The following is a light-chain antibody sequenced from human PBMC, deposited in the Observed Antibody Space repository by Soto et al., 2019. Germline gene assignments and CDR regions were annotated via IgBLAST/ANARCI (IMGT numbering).Light chain of an antibody. CDR1: QSVSSY. J-gene: IGKJ4*01. Sequence: EIVLTQSPATLSLSPGERATLSCRASQSVSSYLAWYQQKAGQAPRLLIYDASNRATGIPARFSGSGSGTDFTLTISSLEPEDFSVYYSQQRSNWPLTFGGGTKVDIK. CDR3: QQRSNWPLT. V-gene: IGKV3-11*01. CDR2: DAS.